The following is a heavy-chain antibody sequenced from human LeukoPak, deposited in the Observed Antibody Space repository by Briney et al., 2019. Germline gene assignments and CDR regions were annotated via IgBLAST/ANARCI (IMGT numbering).Heavy chain of an antibody. CDR2: IIPILGIA. D-gene: IGHD3-22*01. CDR1: GGTFSSYA. J-gene: IGHJ3*02. V-gene: IGHV1-69*04. Sequence: SVKVSCKASGGTFSSYAISWVRQAPGQGLEWMGRIIPILGIANYAQKFQGRVTITADKSTSTAYMELSSLRSEDTAVYYCAREMGYYDSSGYLPPQIWGQGTMVTVSS. CDR3: AREMGYYDSSGYLPPQI.